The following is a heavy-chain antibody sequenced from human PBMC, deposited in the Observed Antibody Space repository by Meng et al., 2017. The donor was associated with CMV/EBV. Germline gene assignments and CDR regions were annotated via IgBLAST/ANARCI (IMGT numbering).Heavy chain of an antibody. Sequence: GSLRLSCTVSGGSISSSSYYWGWLRQTPGKGLEWIGSIYYSGSTYYNPSLKSRVTISVDTSKNQFSLKLSSVTAADTAVYYCARDEYEFWGGYSLVSDYWGQGTLVTVSS. CDR3: ARDEYEFWGGYSLVSDY. V-gene: IGHV4-39*07. CDR1: GGSISSSSYY. J-gene: IGHJ4*02. CDR2: IYYSGST. D-gene: IGHD3-3*01.